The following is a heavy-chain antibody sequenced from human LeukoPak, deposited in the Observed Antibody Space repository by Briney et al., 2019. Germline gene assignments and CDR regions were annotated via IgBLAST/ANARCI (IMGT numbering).Heavy chain of an antibody. J-gene: IGHJ6*03. CDR3: ARDERTITIFGVASPNYYYYMDV. CDR2: IEKGGSEK. Sequence: PGGSLRLSCAASGFTFSSYWMSWVRQAPGKGLEWVASIEKGGSEKNYVDSVKGRFTISRDNAKNSLYLQMNSLRAEDTAVYYCARDERTITIFGVASPNYYYYMDVWGKGTTVTVSS. D-gene: IGHD3-3*01. V-gene: IGHV3-7*01. CDR1: GFTFSSYW.